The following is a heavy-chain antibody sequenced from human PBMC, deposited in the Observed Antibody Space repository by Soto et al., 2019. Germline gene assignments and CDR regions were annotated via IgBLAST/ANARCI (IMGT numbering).Heavy chain of an antibody. CDR1: GYSFTSYW. CDR2: IYPGDSDT. D-gene: IGHD3-9*01. Sequence: PGESLKISCKGSGYSFTSYWIGWVRQMPGKGLEWMGIIYPGDSDTRYSPSFQGQVTISADKSISTAYLQWSSLKASDTAMYYCARKGGRYFDWLLSTKWFDPWGKGTLVTVSS. J-gene: IGHJ5*02. V-gene: IGHV5-51*01. CDR3: ARKGGRYFDWLLSTKWFDP.